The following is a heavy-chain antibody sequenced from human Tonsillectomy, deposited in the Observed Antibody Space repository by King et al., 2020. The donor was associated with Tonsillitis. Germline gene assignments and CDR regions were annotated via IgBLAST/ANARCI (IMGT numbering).Heavy chain of an antibody. Sequence: LVQSGAEVKKPGASVKVSCKASGYTFTSYGISWVRHAPGQGLEWIGWINAYNVNTNYAQKLQGRVTITTDTPTSPAYMELRSLRSDDTALYYCARVQYSGSGRSAYWGQGTLVTVSS. J-gene: IGHJ4*02. V-gene: IGHV1-18*04. CDR3: ARVQYSGSGRSAY. D-gene: IGHD1-26*01. CDR2: INAYNVNT. CDR1: GYTFTSYG.